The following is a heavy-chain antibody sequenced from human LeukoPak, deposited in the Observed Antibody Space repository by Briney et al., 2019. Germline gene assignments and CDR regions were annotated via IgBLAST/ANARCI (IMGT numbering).Heavy chain of an antibody. Sequence: SSQTLSLTCTVSGGSISSGDYYWSWIRQPPGKGLEWIVYIYYSGSTYYNPSLKGRVTISVDTSQNQFSLKLSSVTAADTAVYYCARATWELLHFDYWGQGTLVTVSS. CDR2: IYYSGST. CDR3: ARATWELLHFDY. D-gene: IGHD1-26*01. V-gene: IGHV4-30-4*08. J-gene: IGHJ4*02. CDR1: GGSISSGDYY.